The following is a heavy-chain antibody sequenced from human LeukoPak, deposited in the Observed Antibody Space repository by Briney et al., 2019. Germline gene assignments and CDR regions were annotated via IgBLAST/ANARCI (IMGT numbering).Heavy chain of an antibody. CDR1: GYTFTSYG. Sequence: GASVKVSCKASGYTFTSYGISWVRQAPGQGLEWMGWISAYNGNTNYAQKLQGRVTMTTDTSTSTAYMELRSLRSDDTAVYYCASFTDSSSGEYPRFDPWGQGTLVTVSS. CDR2: ISAYNGNT. CDR3: ASFTDSSSGEYPRFDP. V-gene: IGHV1-18*01. D-gene: IGHD2-15*01. J-gene: IGHJ5*02.